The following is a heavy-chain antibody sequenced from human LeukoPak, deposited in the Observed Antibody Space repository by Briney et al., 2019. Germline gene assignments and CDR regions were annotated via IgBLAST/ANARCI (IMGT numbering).Heavy chain of an antibody. CDR1: GFIFRSYW. J-gene: IGHJ4*02. D-gene: IGHD3-10*01. CDR3: ARGDLWLGH. Sequence: GGSLRLSCATSGFIFRSYWMCWVREVPGKGLEWVANIKSDGSEEYYGDSVKGRFTISRDNAKNSLYLQMNSLRVEDTAVYYCARGDLWLGHWGQGSLVTVSS. CDR2: IKSDGSEE. V-gene: IGHV3-7*01.